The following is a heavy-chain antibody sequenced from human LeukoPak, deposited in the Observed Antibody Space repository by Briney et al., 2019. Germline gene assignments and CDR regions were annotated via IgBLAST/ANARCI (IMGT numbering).Heavy chain of an antibody. CDR2: INHSGST. V-gene: IGHV4-34*01. CDR3: ARADYGGNTAYYFDY. D-gene: IGHD4-23*01. CDR1: GESFSGYY. Sequence: SETLSLTCAVYGESFSGYYWSWIRQPPGKGLEWIGEINHSGSTNYNPSLKSRVTISVDTSKNQFSLKLSSVTAADTAVYYCARADYGGNTAYYFDYWGQGTLVTVSS. J-gene: IGHJ4*02.